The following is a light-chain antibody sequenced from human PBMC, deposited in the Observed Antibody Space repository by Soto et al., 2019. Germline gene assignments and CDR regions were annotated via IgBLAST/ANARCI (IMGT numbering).Light chain of an antibody. Sequence: EIVLTQSPATLSLSPGERATLSCRASQSISSSLAWYQQKPGQAPRLLIYDASTRATGFPARFSGSGSGPDFTLTIGSLEPEDFAVYYCQQRSEWPRTFGQGTKVEIK. CDR1: QSISSS. CDR2: DAS. J-gene: IGKJ1*01. CDR3: QQRSEWPRT. V-gene: IGKV3-11*01.